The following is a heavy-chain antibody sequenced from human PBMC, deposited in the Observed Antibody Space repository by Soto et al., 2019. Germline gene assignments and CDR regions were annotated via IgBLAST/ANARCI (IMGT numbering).Heavy chain of an antibody. CDR2: ISYDGINK. V-gene: IGHV3-30-3*01. D-gene: IGHD1-1*01. J-gene: IGHJ5*02. CDR1: GFTFSSYA. CDR3: ARKLLNWNDPRRWFDP. Sequence: PGGSLRLSCAASGFTFSSYAMHWVRQAPGKGLEWVAVISYDGINKYYADSVKGRFTISRDTSKNTLYLQMNSLRGEDTAHYYCARKLLNWNDPRRWFDPWGQGTLVTVSS.